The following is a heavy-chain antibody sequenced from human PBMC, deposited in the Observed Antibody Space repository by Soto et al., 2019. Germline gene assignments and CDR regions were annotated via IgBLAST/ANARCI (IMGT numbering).Heavy chain of an antibody. J-gene: IGHJ4*02. CDR1: GGSISSYY. V-gene: IGHV4-59*01. Sequence: SETLSLTCTVSGGSISSYYWSWIRQPPGKGLEWIGYIYYSGSTNYNPSLKSRVTISVDTSKNQFSLKLSSVTAADTAVYYCARVKTQIAAHYFDYWGQGTLVTVSS. D-gene: IGHD6-13*01. CDR2: IYYSGST. CDR3: ARVKTQIAAHYFDY.